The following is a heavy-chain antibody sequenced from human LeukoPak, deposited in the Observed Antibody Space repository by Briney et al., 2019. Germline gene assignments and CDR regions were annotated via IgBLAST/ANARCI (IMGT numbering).Heavy chain of an antibody. Sequence: SETLSLTCTVSGGSISSSSYYWGWIRQPPGKGLEWIGSIYYSGSTYYNPPLKSRVTISVDTSKNQFSLRLSSVTAADTAMYYCTKDTGGYDSRGYHYWGQGTLVTVSS. V-gene: IGHV4-39*07. CDR2: IYYSGST. D-gene: IGHD3-22*01. J-gene: IGHJ4*02. CDR1: GGSISSSSYY. CDR3: TKDTGGYDSRGYHY.